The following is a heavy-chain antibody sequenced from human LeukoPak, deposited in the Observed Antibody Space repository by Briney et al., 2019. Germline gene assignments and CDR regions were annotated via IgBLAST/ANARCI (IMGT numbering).Heavy chain of an antibody. Sequence: SETLSLTCTVSGGSISSSSYYWGWIRQPPGKGLEWIGSIYYSGSTYYNPSLKSRVTISVDTSKNQFSLKLSSVTAADTAVYYCARYTSGRTFDYWGQGTLVTVSS. V-gene: IGHV4-39*07. CDR3: ARYTSGRTFDY. D-gene: IGHD2-2*02. CDR2: IYYSGST. CDR1: GGSISSSSYY. J-gene: IGHJ4*02.